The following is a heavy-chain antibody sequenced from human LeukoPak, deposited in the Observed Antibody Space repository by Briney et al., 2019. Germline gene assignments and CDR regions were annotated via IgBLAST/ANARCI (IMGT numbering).Heavy chain of an antibody. CDR2: IKTKTDGGTT. J-gene: IGHJ4*02. D-gene: IGHD4-17*01. V-gene: IGHV3-15*01. CDR1: GFTFSNAW. CDR3: TTAAFATGFDN. Sequence: GGSLRLSCAASGFTFSNAWMSWVRQAPGKGLEWVGRIKTKTDGGTTDYAAPVKGRFTISRDDSKNTLYVQMNSLKSEDTAVYYCTTAAFATGFDNWGQGTLVTVSS.